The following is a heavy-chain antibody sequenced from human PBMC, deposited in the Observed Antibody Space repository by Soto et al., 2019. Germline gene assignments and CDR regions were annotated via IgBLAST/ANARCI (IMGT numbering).Heavy chain of an antibody. V-gene: IGHV4-34*01. CDR2: VNHSGEA. J-gene: IGHJ4*02. Sequence: SETLSLICGVYGGSFRNYYWIWVRQPPGKGLEWIGEVNHSGEATYNPSLQSRITISLDTSNNQFSLKLSSVTAADTAVYYCAGGYDFGPDYWGQGTLVTVSS. D-gene: IGHD3-3*01. CDR1: GGSFRNYY. CDR3: AGGYDFGPDY.